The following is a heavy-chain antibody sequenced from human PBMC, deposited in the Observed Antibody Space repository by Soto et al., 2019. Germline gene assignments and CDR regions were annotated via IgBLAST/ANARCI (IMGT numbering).Heavy chain of an antibody. J-gene: IGHJ6*02. CDR1: GYNFANYA. V-gene: IGHV1-18*01. CDR3: ARDAAYNEFWGGVMELYSYNMDV. CDR2: ISAHNGGT. D-gene: IGHD3-3*01. Sequence: QVQLVQSEAEVKKPGASLKVSCRASGYNFANYAISWVRQAPGQGLEWMGWISAHNGGTKYPQKVQGRVTRTADTSTSTAYIEMWSLRSDDTAVYYCARDAAYNEFWGGVMELYSYNMDVWGQGTTVTV.